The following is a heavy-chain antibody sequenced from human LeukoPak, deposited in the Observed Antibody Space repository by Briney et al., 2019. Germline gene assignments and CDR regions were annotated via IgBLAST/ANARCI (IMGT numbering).Heavy chain of an antibody. D-gene: IGHD6-19*01. V-gene: IGHV4-59*01. CDR3: ARESLRQQWLARREEYYYMDV. Sequence: PSETLSLTCTVSGGSISSYYWSWIRQPPGKGLEWIGYIYYSVSTNYNPSLKSRVTISVDTSKNQFSLKLRSVTAADTAVYYCARESLRQQWLARREEYYYMDVWGKGTTVTISS. CDR1: GGSISSYY. J-gene: IGHJ6*03. CDR2: IYYSVST.